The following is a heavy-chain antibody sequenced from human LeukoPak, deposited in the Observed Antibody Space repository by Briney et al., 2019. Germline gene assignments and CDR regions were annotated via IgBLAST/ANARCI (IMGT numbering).Heavy chain of an antibody. CDR2: INPNSGGT. J-gene: IGHJ5*02. Sequence: ASVKVFCKASGYTFTGYYMHWVRQAPGQGLEWMGWINPNSGGTNYAQKFQGRVTMTRDTSISTAYMELSRLRSDDTAVYYCARKRDRSWFDPWSQGTLVTVSS. CDR1: GYTFTGYY. V-gene: IGHV1-2*02. CDR3: ARKRDRSWFDP. D-gene: IGHD1-14*01.